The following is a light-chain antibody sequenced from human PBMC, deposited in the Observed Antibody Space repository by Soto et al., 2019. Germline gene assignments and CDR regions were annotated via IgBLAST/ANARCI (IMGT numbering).Light chain of an antibody. CDR1: SSNIETNY. V-gene: IGLV1-47*01. CDR3: AAWDVSLSGWV. J-gene: IGLJ3*02. CDR2: RNN. Sequence: QSVLTQPPSASGTPGQRVTISCSGSSSNIETNYVYWYQQLPGTAPKVLIYRNNQRPSRVPDRFSASKSGTSASLAISGLRSEDEADYYCAAWDVSLSGWVFGGGTKLTVL.